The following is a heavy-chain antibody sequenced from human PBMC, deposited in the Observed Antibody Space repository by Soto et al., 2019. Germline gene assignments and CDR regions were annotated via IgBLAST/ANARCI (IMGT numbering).Heavy chain of an antibody. J-gene: IGHJ4*02. Sequence: QVQLVESGGGVVQPGRSPRLSCAASGFTFSSYGMHWVRQAPGKGLEWVAVISYDGSNKYYADSVKGRFTISRDNSKNTLYLQMNSLRAEDTAVYYCAKDGYSYYFDYWGQGTLVTVSS. CDR1: GFTFSSYG. CDR3: AKDGYSYYFDY. V-gene: IGHV3-30*18. CDR2: ISYDGSNK. D-gene: IGHD2-15*01.